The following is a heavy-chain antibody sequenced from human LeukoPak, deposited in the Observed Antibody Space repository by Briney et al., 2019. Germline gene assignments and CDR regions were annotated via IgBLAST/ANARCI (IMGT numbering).Heavy chain of an antibody. CDR2: ISGSGGST. CDR1: GFTVSGNY. V-gene: IGHV3-23*01. Sequence: PGGSLRLSCAASGFTVSGNYMSWVRQAPGKGLEWVSAISGSGGSTYYADSVKGRFTISRDNSKNTLYLQMNSLRAEDTAVYYCAKLVGGAIRYYFDYWGQGTLVTVSS. D-gene: IGHD2-8*02. J-gene: IGHJ4*02. CDR3: AKLVGGAIRYYFDY.